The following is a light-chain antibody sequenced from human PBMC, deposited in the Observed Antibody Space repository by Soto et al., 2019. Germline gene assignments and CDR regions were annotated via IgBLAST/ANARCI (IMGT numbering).Light chain of an antibody. CDR1: SSDVGSYNL. CDR3: CSYAVSGTLV. J-gene: IGLJ2*01. V-gene: IGLV2-23*01. Sequence: QSALTQPASVSGSPGQSITISCTGTSSDVGSYNLVSWYQQNPGKAPQLMIYEGSKRPSGVSNRFSGSKSGNTASLTISGLQAEDEADYYCCSYAVSGTLVFGGGTKVTVL. CDR2: EGS.